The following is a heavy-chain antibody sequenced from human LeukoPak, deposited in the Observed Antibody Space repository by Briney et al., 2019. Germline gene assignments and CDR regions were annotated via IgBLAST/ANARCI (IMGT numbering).Heavy chain of an antibody. D-gene: IGHD1-1*01. J-gene: IGHJ4*02. CDR2: IYSSGST. Sequence: SETLSLTCTVSGGSISSYYWSWIRQPPGKGLEWIGYIYSSGSTKYNPSLKSRVTMSVDTSKNQFSLKLSSVTAADTAVYFCAREGTTGWAFWGPGTLVTVSS. CDR1: GGSISSYY. CDR3: AREGTTGWAF. V-gene: IGHV4-59*01.